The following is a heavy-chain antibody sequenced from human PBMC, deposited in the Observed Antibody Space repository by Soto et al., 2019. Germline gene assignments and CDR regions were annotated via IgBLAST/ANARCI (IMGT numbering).Heavy chain of an antibody. D-gene: IGHD4-17*01. V-gene: IGHV3-33*01. CDR3: ARDGGNYGDYVFGY. J-gene: IGHJ4*02. CDR2: IWYDGSNK. Sequence: QVQLVESGGGVVQPGRSLRLSCAASGFTFSSYGMHWVRQAPGKGLEWVAVIWYDGSNKYYADSLKGRFTISRDNSKNTLYLQMNSLRAEDTAVYYCARDGGNYGDYVFGYWGQGTLVTVSS. CDR1: GFTFSSYG.